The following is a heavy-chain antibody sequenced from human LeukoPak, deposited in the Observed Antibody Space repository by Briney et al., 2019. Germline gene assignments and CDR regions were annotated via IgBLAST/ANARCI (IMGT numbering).Heavy chain of an antibody. V-gene: IGHV4-59*01. CDR2: IYYSGST. Sequence: SETLSLTCTVSGGSISSYYWSWIRQPPGKGLEWIGYIYYSGSTNYNPSLESRVTISVDTSKNQFSLKLSSVTAADTAVYYCARVVVTAIGGVADLDPWGQGTLVTVSS. J-gene: IGHJ5*02. D-gene: IGHD2-21*02. CDR1: GGSISSYY. CDR3: ARVVVTAIGGVADLDP.